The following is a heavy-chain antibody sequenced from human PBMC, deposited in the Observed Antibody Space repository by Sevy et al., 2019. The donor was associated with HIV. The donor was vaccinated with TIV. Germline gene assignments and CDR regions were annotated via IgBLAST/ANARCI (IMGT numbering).Heavy chain of an antibody. V-gene: IGHV3-30*18. Sequence: GGSLRLSCAGSGFTFRSYGIHWVRQSPGKGLEWVAFISFDGRNTYSADSVKGRFTVSTDNSNNAVYLQMNNLRTEDTAMYYCAKDILGDNSPWFFFDYWGHGTQVTVS. CDR1: GFTFRSYG. J-gene: IGHJ4*01. D-gene: IGHD3-9*01. CDR2: ISFDGRNT. CDR3: AKDILGDNSPWFFFDY.